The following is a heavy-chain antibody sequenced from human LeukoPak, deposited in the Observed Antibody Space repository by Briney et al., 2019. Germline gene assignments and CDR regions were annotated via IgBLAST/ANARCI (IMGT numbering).Heavy chain of an antibody. D-gene: IGHD2-15*01. V-gene: IGHV4-61*01. CDR1: GGSVSSGSYY. CDR2: IYYSGST. Sequence: PSETLSLTCTVSGGSVSSGSYYWSWIRQPPGEGLEWLGYIYYSGSTNYNPSLKSRVTISVDTSKNQFSLKLSSVTAADTAVYYCARADYCSGGSCYPSPGWFGPWGQGTLVTVSS. J-gene: IGHJ5*02. CDR3: ARADYCSGGSCYPSPGWFGP.